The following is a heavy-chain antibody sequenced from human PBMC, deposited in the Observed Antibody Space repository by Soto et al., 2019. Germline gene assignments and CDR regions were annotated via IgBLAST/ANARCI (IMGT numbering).Heavy chain of an antibody. J-gene: IGHJ6*02. CDR2: IFYSGST. Sequence: SETLSFTCPVSGGSISSSSYYWGWIRQPPGKGLEWIGSIFYSGSTYYNPSLKSRVTISVDTSKNQFSLKLSSVTAADTAVYYCARHLTYCSAGSCYSDFPYYGMDVWGQGTTVTVSS. V-gene: IGHV4-39*01. D-gene: IGHD2-15*01. CDR1: GGSISSSSYY. CDR3: ARHLTYCSAGSCYSDFPYYGMDV.